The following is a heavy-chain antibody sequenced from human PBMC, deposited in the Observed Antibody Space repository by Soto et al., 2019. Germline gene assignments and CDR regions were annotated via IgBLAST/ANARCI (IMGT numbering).Heavy chain of an antibody. Sequence: EVQLLESGGGLVQPGGSLRLSCAASGFTFSSYAMTWVRQAPGKGLEWVSGISGGGGSTYYADSVKGRFTISRDNSKNTSFQQMNSLRAEDTAAYYCAKDRTTEDYDYGMDVWGQGTTVTVSS. CDR1: GFTFSSYA. D-gene: IGHD1-7*01. J-gene: IGHJ6*02. CDR2: ISGGGGST. CDR3: AKDRTTEDYDYGMDV. V-gene: IGHV3-23*01.